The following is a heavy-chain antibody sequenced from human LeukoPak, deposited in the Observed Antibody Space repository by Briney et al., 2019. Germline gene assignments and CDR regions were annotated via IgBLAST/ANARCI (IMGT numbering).Heavy chain of an antibody. D-gene: IGHD3-10*01. V-gene: IGHV3-23*01. CDR3: AKAVRSMVTGGGYFDS. CDR1: GFAFSNYA. J-gene: IGHJ4*02. CDR2: LSGGGDSR. Sequence: GGSLRLSCAASGFAFSNYAMSWVRQAPGKGLEWVSSLSGGGDSRYYADSLMGRFTISRDNSKNTLYLQMNSLRTEDTAVYYCAKAVRSMVTGGGYFDSWGQGTLVTVSS.